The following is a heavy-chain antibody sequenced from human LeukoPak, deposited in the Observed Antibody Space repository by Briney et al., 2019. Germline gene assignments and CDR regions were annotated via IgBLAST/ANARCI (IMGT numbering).Heavy chain of an antibody. CDR2: IYYSGST. V-gene: IGHV4-59*01. CDR3: ARAPSYSSGWFGY. CDR1: GGSISSYY. D-gene: IGHD6-19*01. J-gene: IGHJ5*01. Sequence: TSSETLSHTCTVSGGSISSYYWSWIRQPPGKGLEWIGYIYYSGSTNYNPSLKSRVTISVDTSKNQFSLKLNSVTAADTAVYYCARAPSYSSGWFGYWGQGSLVTVSS.